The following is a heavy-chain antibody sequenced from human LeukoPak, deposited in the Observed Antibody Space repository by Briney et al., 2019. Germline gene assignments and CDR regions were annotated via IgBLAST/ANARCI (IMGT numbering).Heavy chain of an antibody. J-gene: IGHJ4*02. CDR1: GFTFSSYW. V-gene: IGHV3-7*02. Sequence: PGGSLRLSCAASGFTFSSYWMSWVRQAPGKGLEWVANIKQDGSEKYYVDSMKGRFTISRDNAKNSLYLQMNSLRAEDTAVYYCAKARNGDPPYYFDYWGQGTLVTVSS. CDR3: AKARNGDPPYYFDY. D-gene: IGHD4-17*01. CDR2: IKQDGSEK.